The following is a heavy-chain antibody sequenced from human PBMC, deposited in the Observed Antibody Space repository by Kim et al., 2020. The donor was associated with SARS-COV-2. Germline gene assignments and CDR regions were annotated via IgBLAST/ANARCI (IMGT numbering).Heavy chain of an antibody. Sequence: TYIPSLNSRVTISVDKSKNQFDLKLSSVTAADTAVYYCARDSEYGNRGDYWGQGTLVTVSS. V-gene: IGHV4-4*02. J-gene: IGHJ4*02. CDR3: ARDSEYGNRGDY. D-gene: IGHD7-27*01.